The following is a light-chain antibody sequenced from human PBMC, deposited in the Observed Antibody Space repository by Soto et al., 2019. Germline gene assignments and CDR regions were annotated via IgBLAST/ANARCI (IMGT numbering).Light chain of an antibody. CDR2: EDT. CDR1: NIGFKS. Sequence: SYELTQPSSVSVAPGQTARITCGGNNIGFKSVYWYQQRPGQAPVLVVSEDTDRPAGIPERISASNSGNTATLTISRVEGGDEADYYCQVWDSGSDHLVFGGGNKLTVL. CDR3: QVWDSGSDHLV. V-gene: IGLV3-21*02. J-gene: IGLJ2*01.